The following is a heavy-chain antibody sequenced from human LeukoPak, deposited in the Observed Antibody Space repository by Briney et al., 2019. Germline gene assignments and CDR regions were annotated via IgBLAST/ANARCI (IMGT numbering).Heavy chain of an antibody. Sequence: PGGSLRLSCAASGFTFSTYSMNWVRQAPGKGLECVSFISSSSSYIYYADSVKGRFTISRDNAKNSLYLRMNSLRAEDTAVYYCASARYTYGLDAFDIWGQGTMVTVSS. CDR3: ASARYTYGLDAFDI. V-gene: IGHV3-21*01. J-gene: IGHJ3*02. CDR2: ISSSSSYI. D-gene: IGHD5-18*01. CDR1: GFTFSTYS.